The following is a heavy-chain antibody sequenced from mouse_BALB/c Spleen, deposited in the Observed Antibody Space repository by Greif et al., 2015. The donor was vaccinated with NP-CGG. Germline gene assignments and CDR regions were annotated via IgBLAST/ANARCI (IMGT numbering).Heavy chain of an antibody. D-gene: IGHD4-1*01. CDR2: IWAGGST. CDR1: GFSLTNYG. V-gene: IGHV2-9*02. CDR3: AREDWTYAMDY. J-gene: IGHJ4*01. Sequence: VQLVESGPGLVAPSQSLSITCTVSGFSLTNYGVHWVRQPPGKGLEWLGVIWAGGSTNYNSALMSRLSISKDNSKSXVFLKMNSLQTDDTAMYYCAREDWTYAMDYWGQGTSVTVSS.